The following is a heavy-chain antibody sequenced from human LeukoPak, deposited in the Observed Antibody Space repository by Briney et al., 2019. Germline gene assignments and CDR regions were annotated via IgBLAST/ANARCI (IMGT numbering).Heavy chain of an antibody. CDR1: GGTFSSYA. CDR3: ARAGKQRLVGHGMDV. V-gene: IGHV1-69*06. D-gene: IGHD6-19*01. CDR2: IIPIFGTA. Sequence: SVKVSCKASGGTFSSYAISWVRQAPGQGLEWMGGIIPIFGTANYAQKFQGRATITADKSTSTAYMELSSLRSEDTAVYYCARAGKQRLVGHGMDVWGKGTTVTVSS. J-gene: IGHJ6*04.